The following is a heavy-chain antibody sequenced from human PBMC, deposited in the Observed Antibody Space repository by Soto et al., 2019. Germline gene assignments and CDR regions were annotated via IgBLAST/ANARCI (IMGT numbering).Heavy chain of an antibody. CDR3: ARHTPAISISDH. D-gene: IGHD2-15*01. CDR2: IYYSGST. J-gene: IGHJ4*02. CDR1: GGSISSSSYY. V-gene: IGHV4-39*01. Sequence: SETLSLTCTVSGGSISSSSYYWGWIRRPPGKGLEWIGSIYYSGSTYYNPSLKSRVTISVDTSKNQFSLKLSSVTAADTAVYYCARHTPAISISDHWGQGTLVTVSS.